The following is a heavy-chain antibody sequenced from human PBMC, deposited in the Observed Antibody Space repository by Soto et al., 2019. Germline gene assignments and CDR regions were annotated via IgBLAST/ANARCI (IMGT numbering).Heavy chain of an antibody. CDR1: GGSISSYY. Sequence: SETLSLTCTVSGGSISSYYWSWIRQPPGKGLEWIGYIYYSGSTNYNPSLKSRVTISVDTSKNQFSLKLSSVTAADTAVYYCASLAAAGTFDYYGMAVWGQGTTVTVSS. CDR2: IYYSGST. V-gene: IGHV4-59*01. J-gene: IGHJ6*02. CDR3: ASLAAAGTFDYYGMAV. D-gene: IGHD6-13*01.